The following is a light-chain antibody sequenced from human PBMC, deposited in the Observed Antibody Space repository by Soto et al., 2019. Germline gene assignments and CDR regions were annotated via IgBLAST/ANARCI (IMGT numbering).Light chain of an antibody. CDR3: QQFPTWT. Sequence: EIVLTQSPGILSLSPGERATLSCRASQSVSNSYLAWYQQKPGQAPRLLMYAASNRATGIPDRFSGSGSRTDFTLTISRLEPEDFAVYYCQQFPTWTFGQGTKVEIK. CDR1: QSVSNSY. CDR2: AAS. J-gene: IGKJ1*01. V-gene: IGKV3-20*01.